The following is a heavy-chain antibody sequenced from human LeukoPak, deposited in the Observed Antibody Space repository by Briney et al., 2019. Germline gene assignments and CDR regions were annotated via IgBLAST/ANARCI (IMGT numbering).Heavy chain of an antibody. D-gene: IGHD1-1*01. V-gene: IGHV3-53*01. CDR3: ARASRRGDAFDI. CDR1: GFTVAVNY. J-gene: IGHJ3*02. CDR2: ISSGGSP. Sequence: GGSLRLSCAASGFTVAVNYMTWVRQAPGKGLEWASVISSGGSPYYPGSLRGRFTISRDTSKNTVYLHMNSLRVEDTAVYYCARASRRGDAFDIWGQGTTVTVSS.